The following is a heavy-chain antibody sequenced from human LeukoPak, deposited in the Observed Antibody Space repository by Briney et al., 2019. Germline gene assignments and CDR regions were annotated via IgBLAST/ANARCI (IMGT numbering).Heavy chain of an antibody. CDR3: ARVRYSSGWESAFDI. CDR1: GFTFSSYR. Sequence: GGSLRLSCAASGFTFSSYRMNWVRQAPGKGLEWVSSISSSSSYIYYADSVKGRFTISRDNAKNSLYLQMNSLRAEDTAVYYCARVRYSSGWESAFDIWGQGTMVTVSS. V-gene: IGHV3-21*01. J-gene: IGHJ3*02. D-gene: IGHD6-19*01. CDR2: ISSSSSYI.